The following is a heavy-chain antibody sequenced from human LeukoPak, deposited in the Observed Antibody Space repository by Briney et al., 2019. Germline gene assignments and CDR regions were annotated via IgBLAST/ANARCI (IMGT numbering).Heavy chain of an antibody. CDR3: ARDYYLGIVDQ. CDR1: GFTFSNHW. V-gene: IGHV3-74*01. CDR2: ISKDGSTS. J-gene: IGHJ5*02. Sequence: GGSLRLSCEASGFTFSNHWMHWVRQAPGKGLVWVSVISKDGSTSVYADSVRGRLTISRDNAKNTLYLQMNSLRVEDTAVYYCARDYYLGIVDQWGQGTRVTVSS. D-gene: IGHD7-27*01.